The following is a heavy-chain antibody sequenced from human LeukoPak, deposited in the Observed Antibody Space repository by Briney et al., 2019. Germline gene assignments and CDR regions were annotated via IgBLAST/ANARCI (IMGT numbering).Heavy chain of an antibody. CDR2: VYPRDGST. J-gene: IGHJ4*02. CDR1: GYTFTSYG. Sequence: ASVKVSCKASGYTFTSYGISWVRQAPGQGLEWMGMVYPRDGSTSYAQKFQGRVTVTRDTSTSTVHMELSGLRSEDTAVYYCARDQEGFDYWGQGTLVTVSS. V-gene: IGHV1-46*01. CDR3: ARDQEGFDY.